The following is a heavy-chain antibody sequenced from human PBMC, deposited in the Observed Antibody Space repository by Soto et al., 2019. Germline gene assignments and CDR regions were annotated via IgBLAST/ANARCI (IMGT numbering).Heavy chain of an antibody. Sequence: GESLTISCTCSGYSFTRYWIGWVRQMPGKGLEWMGIIYPGDSDTKYSPSFQGQVTISADKSISTAYLQWSSLKASDTAMYYCARAIAGYCSGGSCKGGWFDPWGQGTLVTVSS. CDR3: ARAIAGYCSGGSCKGGWFDP. V-gene: IGHV5-51*01. D-gene: IGHD2-15*01. CDR2: IYPGDSDT. J-gene: IGHJ5*02. CDR1: GYSFTRYW.